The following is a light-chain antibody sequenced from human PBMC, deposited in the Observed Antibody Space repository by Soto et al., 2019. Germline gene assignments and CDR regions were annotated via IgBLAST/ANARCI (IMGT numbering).Light chain of an antibody. J-gene: IGLJ3*02. V-gene: IGLV2-14*01. Sequence: QSVLTQPASVSGSPGQSITISCTGTSSDVGGYNYVSWYQQHPGKAPKLMMYEVSNRPSGVSNRFSGSKSGNTASLTISGLQAEDEADYYCSSYTSSSTWGFGGGPKLTVL. CDR1: SSDVGGYNY. CDR3: SSYTSSSTWG. CDR2: EVS.